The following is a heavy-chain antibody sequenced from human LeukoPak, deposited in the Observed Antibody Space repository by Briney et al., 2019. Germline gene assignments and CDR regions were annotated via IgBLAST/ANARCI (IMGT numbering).Heavy chain of an antibody. J-gene: IGHJ4*02. CDR2: IYPGDSDT. D-gene: IGHD5-12*01. CDR1: GYSFTSYW. CDR3: ASGTIVATTRVDY. Sequence: GESLKISCKGSGYSFTSYWIGWVRQMPGKGLEWMGIIYPGDSDTRYSPPFQGQVTISADKSISTAYLQWSSLKASDTAMYYCASGTIVATTRVDYWGQGTLVTVSS. V-gene: IGHV5-51*01.